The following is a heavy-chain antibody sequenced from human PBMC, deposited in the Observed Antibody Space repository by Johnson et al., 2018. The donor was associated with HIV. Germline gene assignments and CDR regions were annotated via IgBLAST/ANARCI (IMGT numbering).Heavy chain of an antibody. CDR2: INWDGDST. CDR3: AKDIASWYTICGTRDI. J-gene: IGHJ3*02. D-gene: IGHD2-2*02. Sequence: VQLVESGGVVVHPGGSLRLSCETSRFTFDDYAMHWVRQAPGKGLEWVSLINWDGDSTYYADSVKGRVTISRDNSKNSLYLQMNRLRPADTGVYYCAKDIASWYTICGTRDICGHGTMVTVSS. CDR1: RFTFDDYA. V-gene: IGHV3-43D*03.